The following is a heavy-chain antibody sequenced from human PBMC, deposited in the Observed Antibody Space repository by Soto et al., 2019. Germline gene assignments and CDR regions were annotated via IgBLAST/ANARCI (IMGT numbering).Heavy chain of an antibody. D-gene: IGHD6-13*01. CDR3: AKPATIAAAGTNYFDY. CDR2: ISGSGGST. V-gene: IGHV3-23*01. Sequence: EVQLLESGGGLVQPGGSLRLSCAASGFTFSSYAMSWVRQAPGKGLEWVSAISGSGGSTYYADSVKGRFTISRDNSKNTLYLKMNSLRAEDTAVYYWAKPATIAAAGTNYFDYWGQGTLVTVSS. J-gene: IGHJ4*02. CDR1: GFTFSSYA.